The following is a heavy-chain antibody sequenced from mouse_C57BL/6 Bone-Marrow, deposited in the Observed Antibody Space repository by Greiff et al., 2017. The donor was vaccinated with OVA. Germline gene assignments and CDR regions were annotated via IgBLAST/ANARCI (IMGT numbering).Heavy chain of an antibody. CDR3: ARSYGYYAMDY. V-gene: IGHV1-81*01. CDR1: GYTFTSYG. Sequence: VQLQESGAELARPGASVKLSCKASGYTFTSYGISWVKQRTGQGLEWIGEIYPRSGNTYYNEKFKGKATLTADKSSSTAYMELRSLTSEDSAVYFCARSYGYYAMDYWGQGTSVTVSS. CDR2: IYPRSGNT. J-gene: IGHJ4*01. D-gene: IGHD1-1*02.